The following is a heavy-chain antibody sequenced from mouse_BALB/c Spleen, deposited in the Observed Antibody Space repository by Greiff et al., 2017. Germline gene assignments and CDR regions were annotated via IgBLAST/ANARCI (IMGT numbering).Heavy chain of an antibody. V-gene: IGHV14-3*02. CDR1: GFTFKGTY. Sequence: VQLQQSGAGLVKPGASVKFSCTASGFTFKGTYMHWVRQRPEQGLEWIGRIDPANGTTKYDPKFQGKATITADTSSNTAYLQISSLTSEDTAVCYWARGYRYDECYAMDYWGQGTSVTVSS. J-gene: IGHJ4*01. CDR2: IDPANGTT. D-gene: IGHD2-14*01. CDR3: ARGYRYDECYAMDY.